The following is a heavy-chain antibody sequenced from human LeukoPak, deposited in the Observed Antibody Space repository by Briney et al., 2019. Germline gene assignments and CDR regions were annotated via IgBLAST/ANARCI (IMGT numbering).Heavy chain of an antibody. Sequence: SETLSLTCAVYGGSFSGYYWSWIRQPPGKGLEWIGEINHSGSTNYNPSLKSRVTISVDTSKNQFSLKLSSVTAADTAVYYCARTYIVVVTAKAPYYFDYWGQGTLVTVSS. CDR2: INHSGST. CDR1: GGSFSGYY. J-gene: IGHJ4*02. D-gene: IGHD2-21*02. V-gene: IGHV4-34*01. CDR3: ARTYIVVVTAKAPYYFDY.